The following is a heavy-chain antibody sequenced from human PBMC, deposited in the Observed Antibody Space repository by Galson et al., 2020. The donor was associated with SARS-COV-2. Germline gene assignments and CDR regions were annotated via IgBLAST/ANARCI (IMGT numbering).Heavy chain of an antibody. D-gene: IGHD4-17*01. Sequence: SETLSLTCTVSGGPISSGDYYWSWVRQPPGKGLEWIGYIYYSGTTYYNPSLKNRVTISVDTSKYQFSLSLTSVTAADTAVYYCARVSIDYGDYVFDYWGQGNLVTVSS. CDR3: ARVSIDYGDYVFDY. CDR1: GGPISSGDYY. V-gene: IGHV4-30-4*01. CDR2: IYYSGTT. J-gene: IGHJ4*02.